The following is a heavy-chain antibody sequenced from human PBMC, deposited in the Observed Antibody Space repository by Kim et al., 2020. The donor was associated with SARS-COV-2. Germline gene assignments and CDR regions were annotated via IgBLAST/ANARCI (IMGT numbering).Heavy chain of an antibody. CDR1: GGSISSGSYY. J-gene: IGHJ4*02. CDR2: IYTSGST. D-gene: IGHD5-18*01. CDR3: ARIGYSYGYSSVDY. Sequence: SETLSLTCTVSGGSISSGSYYWSWIRQPAGKGLEWIGRIYTSGSTNYNPSLKSRVTISVDTSKNQFSLKLSSVTAADTAVYYCARIGYSYGYSSVDYWGQGTLVTVSS. V-gene: IGHV4-61*02.